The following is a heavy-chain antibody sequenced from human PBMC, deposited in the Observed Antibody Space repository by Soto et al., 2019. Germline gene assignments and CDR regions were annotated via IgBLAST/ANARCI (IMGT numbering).Heavy chain of an antibody. J-gene: IGHJ4*02. D-gene: IGHD3-9*01. V-gene: IGHV4-34*01. CDR1: GGSFSGYY. CDR2: INHSGST. Sequence: SETLSLTCAVYGGSFSGYYWSWIRQPPGKGLEWIGEINHSGSTNYNPSLKSRVTISVDTSKNQFSLKLSSVTAADTAVCYCAATRDLRYFGWLLYPFDYWGQGTLVTVSS. CDR3: AATRDLRYFGWLLYPFDY.